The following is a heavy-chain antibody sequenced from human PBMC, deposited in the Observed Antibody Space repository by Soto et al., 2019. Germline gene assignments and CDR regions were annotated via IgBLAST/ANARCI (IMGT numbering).Heavy chain of an antibody. CDR2: IIPIFGTA. J-gene: IGHJ4*02. Sequence: SVKVCWKASGGAFSSYAISWVRQAPGQGLEWMGGIIPIFGTANYAQKFQGRVTITADESTSTAYMELTSLTSKDTAVYYCARDSPIGSTFSGYDAIDSWGQGTLVTVSS. V-gene: IGHV1-69*13. CDR3: ARDSPIGSTFSGYDAIDS. D-gene: IGHD5-12*01. CDR1: GGAFSSYA.